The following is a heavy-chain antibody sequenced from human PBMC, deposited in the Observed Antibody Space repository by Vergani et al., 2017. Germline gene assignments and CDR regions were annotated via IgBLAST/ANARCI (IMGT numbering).Heavy chain of an antibody. Sequence: VQLVESGGGLVKPGGSLRLSCAASGFSFGNYAMHWVRQAPGKGLEWVGVISYDGTEKKYADSVNGRFTISRDNSKKMMSLQMNSLRVEDTAVYYCARGGKGIIMVVPATQLWGQGTKVSVS. J-gene: IGHJ4*02. CDR3: ARGGKGIIMVVPATQL. CDR1: GFSFGNYA. CDR2: ISYDGTEK. V-gene: IGHV3-30-3*01. D-gene: IGHD2-15*01.